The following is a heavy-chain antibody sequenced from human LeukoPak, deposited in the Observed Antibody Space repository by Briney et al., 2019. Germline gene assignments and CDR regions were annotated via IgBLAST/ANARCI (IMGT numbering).Heavy chain of an antibody. CDR2: ISAYNGNT. V-gene: IGHV1-18*04. D-gene: IGHD5-24*01. Sequence: GASVKVSCKASGYTFTSYGISWVRQAPGQGLEWMGWISAYNGNTNYAQKLQGRVTMTTNTSTSTAYKELRSLRSDDTAVYYCARDGMKVEYGDYWGQGTLVTVSS. J-gene: IGHJ4*02. CDR3: ARDGMKVEYGDY. CDR1: GYTFTSYG.